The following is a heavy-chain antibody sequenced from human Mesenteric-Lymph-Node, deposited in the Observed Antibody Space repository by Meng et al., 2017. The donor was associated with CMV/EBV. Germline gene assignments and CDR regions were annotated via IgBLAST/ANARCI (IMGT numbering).Heavy chain of an antibody. J-gene: IGHJ4*02. V-gene: IGHV5-51*01. CDR2: IYPGDSDT. CDR3: ARRSILTGYYNGQVDY. Sequence: GYSFTSYWIGWVRQMPGKGLEWMGIIYPGDSDTRYSPSFQGQVTISADKSISTAYLQWSSLKASDTAMYYCARRSILTGYYNGQVDYWGQGTLVTVSS. D-gene: IGHD3-9*01. CDR1: GYSFTSYW.